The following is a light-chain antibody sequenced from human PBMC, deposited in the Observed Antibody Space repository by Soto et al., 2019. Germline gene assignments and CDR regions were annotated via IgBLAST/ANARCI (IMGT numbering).Light chain of an antibody. CDR1: SSNIGNNY. V-gene: IGLV1-51*02. J-gene: IGLJ3*02. CDR2: ETN. Sequence: QSVLTQPPSVSAAPGQKVTISCSGSSSNIGNNYLSWYQQFPGTAPKLLIYETNERPSGIPDRFSGSKSDTSATLGITGLQTGDEADYYCGTWDSSLNAGQVFGGGTKLTVL. CDR3: GTWDSSLNAGQV.